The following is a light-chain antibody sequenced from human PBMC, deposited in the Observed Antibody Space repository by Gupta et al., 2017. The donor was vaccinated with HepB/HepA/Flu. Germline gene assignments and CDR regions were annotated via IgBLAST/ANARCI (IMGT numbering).Light chain of an antibody. CDR2: KNN. J-gene: IGLJ2*01. Sequence: QSVLTQPPSASGTPVQRVTISCSGSSANIGSNTINWYQQLPGKAPKLLIYKNNQRPSGVTDRFSGSKSGNSASLAITGLQSEDEADYYCAAWDDSINGLVFGGGTRLTVL. V-gene: IGLV1-44*01. CDR3: AAWDDSINGLV. CDR1: SANIGSNT.